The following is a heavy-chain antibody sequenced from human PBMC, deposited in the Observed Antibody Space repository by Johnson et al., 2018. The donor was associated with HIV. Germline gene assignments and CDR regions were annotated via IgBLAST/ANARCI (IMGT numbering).Heavy chain of an antibody. CDR3: ARELRIAARGLAFDI. CDR1: GFTFSDHY. V-gene: IGHV3-23*04. CDR2: ISGSGGST. J-gene: IGHJ3*02. Sequence: VQLVESGGGLVQPGGSLRLSCVGSGFTFSDHYMSWVRQAPGKGLEWVSAISGSGGSTYYADSVKGRFTISRDNSKNTLYLQMNSLRAEDTAVYYCARELRIAARGLAFDIWGRWTMVTVSS. D-gene: IGHD6-6*01.